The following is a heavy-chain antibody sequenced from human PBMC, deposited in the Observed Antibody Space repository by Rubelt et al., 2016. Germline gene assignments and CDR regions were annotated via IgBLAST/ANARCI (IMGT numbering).Heavy chain of an antibody. CDR3: WSMFDS. V-gene: IGHV4-59*08. CDR1: GGSISTYY. CDR2: IYYSGST. J-gene: IGHJ4*02. Sequence: QVQLQESGPGLVKPSETLSLTCTVSGGSISTYYWSWIRQPPGKGLEWIGNIYYSGSTNYNPSLKSRVTISVDTSKDQFSLQMSSVTAGDTVVYYCWSMFDSWGQGNLVTISS.